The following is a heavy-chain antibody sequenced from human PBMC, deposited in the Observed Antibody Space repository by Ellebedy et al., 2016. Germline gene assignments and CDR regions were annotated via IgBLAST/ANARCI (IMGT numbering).Heavy chain of an antibody. V-gene: IGHV3-23*01. CDR2: ISAGSDTT. CDR3: RQGHYADL. J-gene: IGHJ4*02. Sequence: GGSLRLSXTASGIIFNTFFMSWVRHAPGTGLEWFSTISAGSDTTRLADSVKGRFIISRDSSKNSVYLRMNNLRVEDTAVYYCRQGHYADLWGQGTLVTVSS. D-gene: IGHD4-17*01. CDR1: GIIFNTFF.